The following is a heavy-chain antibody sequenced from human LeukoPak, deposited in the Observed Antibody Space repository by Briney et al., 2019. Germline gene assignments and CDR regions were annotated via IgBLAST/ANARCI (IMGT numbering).Heavy chain of an antibody. V-gene: IGHV3-53*01. CDR1: GFTVSSNY. CDR2: IYSGGST. CDR3: ARDYPYCSSTSCYSILD. D-gene: IGHD2-2*01. J-gene: IGHJ4*02. Sequence: GGSLRLSCAASGFTVSSNYMSWVRQAPGKGLEWVSVIYSGGSTYYADSVKGRFTISRDNSKNTLYLQMNSLRAEDTAVYYCARDYPYCSSTSCYSILDWGQGTLVTVSS.